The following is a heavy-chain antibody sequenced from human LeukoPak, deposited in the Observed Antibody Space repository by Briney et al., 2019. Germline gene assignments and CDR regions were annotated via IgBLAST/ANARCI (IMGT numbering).Heavy chain of an antibody. V-gene: IGHV3-9*01. Sequence: PGGSLRLSCAASGFTFDDYAMHWVRHAPGKGLEWVSGISWNSGSIGYADSVKGRFTISRDNAKNSLYLQMNSLRAEDTALYYCAKDGSGSYPTHLDYWGQGTLVTVSS. CDR1: GFTFDDYA. CDR3: AKDGSGSYPTHLDY. CDR2: ISWNSGSI. J-gene: IGHJ4*02. D-gene: IGHD3-10*01.